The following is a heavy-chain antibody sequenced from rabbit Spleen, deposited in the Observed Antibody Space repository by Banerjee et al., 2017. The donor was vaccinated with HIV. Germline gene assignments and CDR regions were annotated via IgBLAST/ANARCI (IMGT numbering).Heavy chain of an antibody. V-gene: IGHV1S40*01. CDR3: GRSSNAGYAGYGYGSNL. Sequence: QSLEESGGGLVQPEGSLTLTCKASGFSFSYSDYMCWVRQPPGKGPEWIACIAAGVTYTTYYATWARGRLTISKTSSTTVTLQMTSLTAADTATYFCGRSSNAGYAGYGYGSNLWGPGTLVTVS. D-gene: IGHD7-1*01. J-gene: IGHJ4*01. CDR1: GFSFSYSDY. CDR2: IAAGVTYTT.